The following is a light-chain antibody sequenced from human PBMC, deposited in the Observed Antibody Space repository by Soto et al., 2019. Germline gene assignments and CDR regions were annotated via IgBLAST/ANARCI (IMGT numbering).Light chain of an antibody. CDR2: GDN. CDR1: SSNIGSHP. J-gene: IGLJ1*01. CDR3: ASWDNSRNGLYV. Sequence: QSALPQPPSASGTPGQRVSISCSGSSSNIGSHPVNWYQQLPGTAPKLLLDGDNQRPSGVPDRFSGSKSSTSASLAISGLQSEDEAHYYCASWDNSRNGLYVFGTGSKVTVL. V-gene: IGLV1-44*01.